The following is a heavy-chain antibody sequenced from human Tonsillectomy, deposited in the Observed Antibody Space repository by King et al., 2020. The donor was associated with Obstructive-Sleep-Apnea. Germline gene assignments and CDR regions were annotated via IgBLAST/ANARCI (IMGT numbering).Heavy chain of an antibody. J-gene: IGHJ2*01. CDR3: ARGVTTGDFDL. D-gene: IGHD4-17*01. CDR2: IIPILGLA. V-gene: IGHV1-69*09. CDR1: GGTFSSDA. Sequence: HVQLVESGAEVKKPGSSVKVSCKASGGTFSSDAISWVREAPGQGLEWMGGIIPILGLANYAQKFQGRVRITAAKSTSTAYMELSSLRSEDTAVYYCARGVTTGDFDLWGRGTLVTVSS.